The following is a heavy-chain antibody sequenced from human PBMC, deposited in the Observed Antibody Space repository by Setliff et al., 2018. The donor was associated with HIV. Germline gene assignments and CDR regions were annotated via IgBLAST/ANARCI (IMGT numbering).Heavy chain of an antibody. CDR2: ISDYNSNT. J-gene: IGHJ4*02. Sequence: ASVKVSCKASGYTFTSYGLSWVRQAPGQGLEWMGWISDYNSNTEYAQKLQGRVTMTTDTSTSTAYIELRSLRSDDTAVYYCARAGAEVTSHFDWWGQGTLVTVSS. V-gene: IGHV1-18*01. D-gene: IGHD2-21*02. CDR3: ARAGAEVTSHFDW. CDR1: GYTFTSYG.